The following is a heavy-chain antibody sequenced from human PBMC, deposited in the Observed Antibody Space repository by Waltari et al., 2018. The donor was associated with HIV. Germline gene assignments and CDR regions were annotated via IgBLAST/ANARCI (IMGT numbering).Heavy chain of an antibody. J-gene: IGHJ5*02. V-gene: IGHV1-2*02. CDR1: GYTFTGYY. CDR2: INPNSGGT. Sequence: QVQLVQSGAEVKKPGASVKVSCKASGYTFTGYYMHWVRQAPGQGLEWMGWINPNSGGTNYAQKFQGRVTMTRDTSISTAYMELSRLRSDDTAVYYCARDGKWWGAAGPPVNWFDPWGQGTLVTVSS. D-gene: IGHD6-13*01. CDR3: ARDGKWWGAAGPPVNWFDP.